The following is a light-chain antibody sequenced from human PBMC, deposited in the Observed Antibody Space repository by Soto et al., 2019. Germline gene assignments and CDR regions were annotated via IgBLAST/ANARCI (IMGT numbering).Light chain of an antibody. CDR1: QSIDTF. CDR3: QQSYSTPFT. V-gene: IGKV1-39*01. CDR2: AAS. Sequence: DIQMTQSPSSLSASVGDRVTITCRSSQSIDTFLNWYRQEPGKAPKLLIFAASNLESEVPSRFSGSGSGTDFTLTISSLQPEDFATYYCQQSYSTPFTFGPGTKVDI. J-gene: IGKJ3*01.